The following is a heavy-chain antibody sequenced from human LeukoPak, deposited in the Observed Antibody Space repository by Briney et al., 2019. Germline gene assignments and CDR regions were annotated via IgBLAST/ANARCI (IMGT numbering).Heavy chain of an antibody. J-gene: IGHJ4*02. Sequence: GGSLRLSCAVSGFTFSNFWMSWVRQAPGKGLEWLSHINGRGGIINYADSVKGRFTISRDNARNSLDLHMSSLGAEDTAVYYCAREGDGSRYYFDYWGQGILVTVSS. D-gene: IGHD2-21*01. V-gene: IGHV3-48*04. CDR3: AREGDGSRYYFDY. CDR1: GFTFSNFW. CDR2: INGRGGII.